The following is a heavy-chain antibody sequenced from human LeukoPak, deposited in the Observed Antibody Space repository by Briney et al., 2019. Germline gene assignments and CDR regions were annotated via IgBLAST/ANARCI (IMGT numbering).Heavy chain of an antibody. V-gene: IGHV4-31*03. D-gene: IGHD4-17*01. Sequence: PSETLSLTCTVSDGSISSGGYYWSWIRQHPGKGLEWIGYIYYSGSTYYNPSLKSRVTISVDTSKNQFSLKLSSVTAADTAVYYCARADYYGDYSFDYWGQGTLVTVSS. CDR2: IYYSGST. CDR1: DGSISSGGYY. J-gene: IGHJ4*02. CDR3: ARADYYGDYSFDY.